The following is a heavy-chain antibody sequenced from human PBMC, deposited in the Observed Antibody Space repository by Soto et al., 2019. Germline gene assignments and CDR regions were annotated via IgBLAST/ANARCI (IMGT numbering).Heavy chain of an antibody. CDR3: ASGLVVVLSVTEEVIHTQFDS. CDR2: IYNSGAT. CDR1: GDSITSGGSY. Sequence: SETLSLTCTVSGDSITSGGSYWGWVRQHPGKGLEWISFIYNSGATYYNPSLKTRVVASIDKSQNRFSLKVNSVTAADTAVYFCASGLVVVLSVTEEVIHTQFDSWGQGTLVTVSS. V-gene: IGHV4-31*03. D-gene: IGHD2-21*01. J-gene: IGHJ4*02.